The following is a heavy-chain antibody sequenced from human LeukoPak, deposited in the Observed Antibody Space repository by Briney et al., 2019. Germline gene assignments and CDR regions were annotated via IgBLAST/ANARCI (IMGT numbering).Heavy chain of an antibody. V-gene: IGHV1-2*02. CDR2: INPNSGGT. CDR3: ARETGAVAATYYGMDV. Sequence: GASVKVSCKASGYTFTGYYMHWVRQAPGQGLEWMGWINPNSGGTNYAQKFQGRVTMTRDTSISTAYMELSRLRSDDTAVYYCARETGAVAATYYGMDVWGQGTTVTVSS. CDR1: GYTFTGYY. J-gene: IGHJ6*02. D-gene: IGHD6-19*01.